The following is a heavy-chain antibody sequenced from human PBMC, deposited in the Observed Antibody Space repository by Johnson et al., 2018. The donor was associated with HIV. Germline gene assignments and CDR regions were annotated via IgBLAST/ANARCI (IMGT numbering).Heavy chain of an antibody. CDR1: GFTFDDHG. Sequence: VQLVESGGGLVRPGGSLRLSCAASGFTFDDHGMSWVRQVPGKGLEWVSGINWNGDSTGYADSVKGRFTVSSDYSEHTLYLQMNSLRAEDTAVYYCAKDPYSRKDAFDIWGQGTMVTVSS. V-gene: IGHV3-20*04. CDR3: AKDPYSRKDAFDI. D-gene: IGHD1-14*01. CDR2: INWNGDST. J-gene: IGHJ3*02.